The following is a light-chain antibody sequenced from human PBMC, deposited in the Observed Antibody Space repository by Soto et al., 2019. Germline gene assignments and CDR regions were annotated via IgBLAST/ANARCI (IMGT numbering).Light chain of an antibody. V-gene: IGKV1-16*02. J-gene: IGKJ1*01. CDR2: SAS. CDR1: QGISTY. CDR3: QQYYRYPWT. Sequence: DIQMTQSPSSVSASVGDRVTITCRASQGISTYLGWYQRKPGKAPKSLIYSASSLQSGVPSKFSGVGSGTEFTLTITDMQPDDFATYYCQQYYRYPWTFGQGTKVEI.